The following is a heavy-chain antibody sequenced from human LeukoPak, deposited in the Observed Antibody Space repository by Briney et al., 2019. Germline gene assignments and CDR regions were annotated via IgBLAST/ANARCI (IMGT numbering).Heavy chain of an antibody. J-gene: IGHJ6*03. CDR3: ARTTEGYAGGPGYSYYYYMDV. CDR1: GASFSGYY. D-gene: IGHD5-12*01. Sequence: SETLSLTCAVFGASFSGYYWSWVRQPPGKGLEWIGFIHYSGSTHYNPSLKSRVTISLDTSKNQVSLKLRSVTAADTAVYYCARTTEGYAGGPGYSYYYYMDVWGKGTTVTISS. CDR2: IHYSGST. V-gene: IGHV4-59*01.